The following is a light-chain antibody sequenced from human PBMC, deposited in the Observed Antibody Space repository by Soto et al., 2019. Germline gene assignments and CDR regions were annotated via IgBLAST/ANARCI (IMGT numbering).Light chain of an antibody. CDR1: QRISSY. CDR2: AAS. J-gene: IGKJ1*01. CDR3: QQSYSPLRT. Sequence: DIQMTQSPSSLSASVGDRVTITCRASQRISSYLNWYQQKPGKAPKLLIYAASSLQSGVPSRFSGSGSGTDFTLTITSLQPEDFATYYCQQSYSPLRTFGQGTKVEIK. V-gene: IGKV1-39*01.